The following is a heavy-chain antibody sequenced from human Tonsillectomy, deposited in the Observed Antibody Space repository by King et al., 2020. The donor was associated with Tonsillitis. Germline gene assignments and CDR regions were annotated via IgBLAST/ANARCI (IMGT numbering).Heavy chain of an antibody. CDR1: VYTFNSFG. CDR2: SNAYNGYT. D-gene: IGHD3-22*01. Sequence: QLVQSGAEVKKPGASVKVSCKAAVYTFNSFGLTWVRQAPGQGLHWMGWSNAYNGYTIYAQKLQDRVTLTTNTSTSTAYMELRSLRSDDTAVYYCATPGTDSSGYQYFDYWGQGTLVTVSS. J-gene: IGHJ4*02. V-gene: IGHV1-18*01. CDR3: ATPGTDSSGYQYFDY.